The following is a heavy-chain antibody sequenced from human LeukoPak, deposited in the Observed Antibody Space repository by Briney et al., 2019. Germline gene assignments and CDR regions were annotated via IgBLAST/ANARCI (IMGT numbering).Heavy chain of an antibody. CDR2: ISGSGGSI. CDR1: GFTFSSYA. D-gene: IGHD3-9*01. CDR3: AGVLRYSYGMDV. J-gene: IGHJ6*04. Sequence: QSGGSLRLSCAASGFTFSSYAMSCVRQAPGKGREWVSAISGSGGSIYYADSVKGRFTISRDNSKNTLYLQMNSLRAEDTAVYYCAGVLRYSYGMDVWGKGPTVTVSS. V-gene: IGHV3-23*01.